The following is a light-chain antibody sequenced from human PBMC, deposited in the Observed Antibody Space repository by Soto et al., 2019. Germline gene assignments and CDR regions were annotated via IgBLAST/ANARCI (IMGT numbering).Light chain of an antibody. J-gene: IGLJ1*01. Sequence: QSVLTQPPSASGTPGQRVTISCSGSSSNIGSNTVNWYQQLPGTAPKLLIYSNNQRPSGVPVRFSGSKSGTSASLAIIGLQSEDEADYYCAAWDDSLNGQVFGTGTKVTVL. CDR2: SNN. CDR1: SSNIGSNT. V-gene: IGLV1-44*01. CDR3: AAWDDSLNGQV.